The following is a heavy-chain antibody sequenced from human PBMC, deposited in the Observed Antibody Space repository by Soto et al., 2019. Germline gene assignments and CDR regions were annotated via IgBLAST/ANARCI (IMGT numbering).Heavy chain of an antibody. CDR3: ARDKRGAVIGLNWFDP. D-gene: IGHD2-21*01. CDR1: GFTFSTFV. Sequence: GGSLRLSCAASGFTFSTFVMNWVRQAPGKGLEWISYISSSSTTIFYGGSVEGRFTVSRDNAENSLYLQMNSLRDEDTAVYYCARDKRGAVIGLNWFDPWGPGTPVTV. CDR2: ISSSSTTI. V-gene: IGHV3-48*02. J-gene: IGHJ5*01.